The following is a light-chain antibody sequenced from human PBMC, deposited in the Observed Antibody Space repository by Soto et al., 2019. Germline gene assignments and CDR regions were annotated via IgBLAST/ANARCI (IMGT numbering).Light chain of an antibody. V-gene: IGLV2-8*01. CDR2: EVS. CDR3: SLYAGSNNVV. Sequence: QSALTQPPSASGSPGQSVAISCTGTSSDIGAYKFVSWYQQHPGKAPKLLIYEVSIRPSGVPDRFSGSKSGNTASLTVSGLLAEDDADYYCSLYAGSNNVVFGGGTKGTVL. CDR1: SSDIGAYKF. J-gene: IGLJ2*01.